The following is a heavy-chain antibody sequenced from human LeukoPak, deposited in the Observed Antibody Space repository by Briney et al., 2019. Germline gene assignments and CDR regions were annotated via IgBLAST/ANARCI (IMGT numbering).Heavy chain of an antibody. Sequence: GESLKISCKGSGYSFTTHWIGWVRQLPGKGLEWMGLIFPGDSETIYSPSFQGQVTISADKSINTAYLRWSSLKASDTAMYYCARHGWSGSPWFDPWGQGTLVTVSS. V-gene: IGHV5-51*01. D-gene: IGHD3-10*01. CDR3: ARHGWSGSPWFDP. CDR1: GYSFTTHW. CDR2: IFPGDSET. J-gene: IGHJ5*02.